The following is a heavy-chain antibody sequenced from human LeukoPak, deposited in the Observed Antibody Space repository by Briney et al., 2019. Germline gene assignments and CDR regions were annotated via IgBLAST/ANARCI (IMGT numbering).Heavy chain of an antibody. CDR2: IDWDDDK. V-gene: IGHV2-70*11. J-gene: IGHJ6*02. Sequence: SGPTLVNPPQTLTLTCTFSGFSLSTSGMSVSWIRQPPGKALEWLARIDWDDDKYYITSLKTRLTVSKDTSKNQVVLTMTNMDPVDTARYCCARPPVSQGGGGGYYYGMDVWGQGTTVIVSS. CDR3: ARPPVSQGGGGGYYYGMDV. D-gene: IGHD3-16*01. CDR1: GFSLSTSGMS.